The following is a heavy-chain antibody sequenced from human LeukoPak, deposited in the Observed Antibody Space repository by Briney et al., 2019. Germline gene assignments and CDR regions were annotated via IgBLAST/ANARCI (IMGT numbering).Heavy chain of an antibody. Sequence: PGGSLRLSCAASGFTFSSYSMNWVRQAPGKGLEWVSSISSSSSYIYYADSVKGRFTISRDNAKNSLYLQMNSLRAEDTAVYYCATEVIPPDYFDYWGQGTLVTVSS. J-gene: IGHJ4*02. CDR2: ISSSSSYI. CDR3: ATEVIPPDYFDY. D-gene: IGHD1-14*01. V-gene: IGHV3-21*01. CDR1: GFTFSSYS.